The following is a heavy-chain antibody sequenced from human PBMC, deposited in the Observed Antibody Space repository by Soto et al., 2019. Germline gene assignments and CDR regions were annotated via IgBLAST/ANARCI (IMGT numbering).Heavy chain of an antibody. J-gene: IGHJ6*02. CDR3: ARINYYYYGMYV. CDR1: GFSLSNARMG. CDR2: IFSNDEK. Sequence: QVTLKESGPVLVKPTETLTLTCTVSGFSLSNARMGVSWIRQPPGKALEWLAHIFSNDEKSYSTSLKSRLTISQDTSNSQVVLTMPNMDPVDTATYYFARINYYYYGMYVWGQGNKVTVSS. V-gene: IGHV2-26*01.